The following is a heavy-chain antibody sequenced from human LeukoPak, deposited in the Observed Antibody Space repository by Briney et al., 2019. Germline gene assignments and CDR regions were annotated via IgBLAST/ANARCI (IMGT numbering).Heavy chain of an antibody. D-gene: IGHD3-3*01. CDR3: ARIHDFWSGSYFDY. Sequence: PSETLSLTCAVSGGSISSGGYSWSWIRQPPGKGLEWIGYIYHSGSTYYNPSLKSRVTISVDRSKNQFSLKLSSVTAADTAVYYCARIHDFWSGSYFDYWGQGTLVTVSS. J-gene: IGHJ4*02. V-gene: IGHV4-30-2*01. CDR2: IYHSGST. CDR1: GGSISSGGYS.